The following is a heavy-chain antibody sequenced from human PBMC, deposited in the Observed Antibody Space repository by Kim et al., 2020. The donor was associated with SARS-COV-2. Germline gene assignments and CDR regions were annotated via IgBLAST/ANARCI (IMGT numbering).Heavy chain of an antibody. Sequence: GGSLRLSCAASGFTFSDYYMSWIRQAPGKGLEWVSYISSSSSYTNYADSVKGRFTISRDNAKNPLYLQMNNLRAEDTAVYYCARPSGTYYDSSGYYGIDAFDIWGQGTMVTVSS. CDR2: ISSSSSYT. V-gene: IGHV3-11*03. CDR1: GFTFSDYY. CDR3: ARPSGTYYDSSGYYGIDAFDI. J-gene: IGHJ3*02. D-gene: IGHD3-22*01.